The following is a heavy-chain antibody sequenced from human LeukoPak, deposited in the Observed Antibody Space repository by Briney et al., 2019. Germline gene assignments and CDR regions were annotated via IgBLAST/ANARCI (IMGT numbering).Heavy chain of an antibody. J-gene: IGHJ4*02. CDR2: ISRSFSSI. D-gene: IGHD6-13*01. CDR3: ARGHSSSWMSEIDY. Sequence: QPGGSLRLTCAASGFTFNTYSFNWVRQAPGKGLEWVSSISRSFSSIYYADSVKGRFTISRDNAKNSLYLQMNSLRAEDTAVYYCARGHSSSWMSEIDYWGQGTLVTVSS. V-gene: IGHV3-21*01. CDR1: GFTFNTYS.